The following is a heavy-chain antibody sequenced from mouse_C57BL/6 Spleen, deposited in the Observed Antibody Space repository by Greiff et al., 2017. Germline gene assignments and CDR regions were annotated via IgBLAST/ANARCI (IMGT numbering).Heavy chain of an antibody. Sequence: QVQLKQSGAELVRPGASVTLSCKASGYTFTDYEMHWVKQTPVHGLEWIGAIDPETGGTAYNQKFKGKAIPTADKSSSTAYMELRSLTSEDSAVYYCTRFYGSSYGYYAMDYWGQGTSVTVSS. D-gene: IGHD1-1*01. CDR2: IDPETGGT. CDR1: GYTFTDYE. CDR3: TRFYGSSYGYYAMDY. J-gene: IGHJ4*01. V-gene: IGHV1-15*01.